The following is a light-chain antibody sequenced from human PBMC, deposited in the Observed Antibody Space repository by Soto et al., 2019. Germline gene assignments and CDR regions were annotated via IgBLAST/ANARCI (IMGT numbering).Light chain of an antibody. CDR3: PVWDCSSDPLL. CDR2: DDS. J-gene: IGLJ2*01. V-gene: IGLV3-21*02. CDR1: NIGGRN. Sequence: SYELTQPPSVSVAPGQTARIACGGNNIGGRNVHWYQQKPGQAPVLVVYDDSDRPSGIPERFSGSKSGNTAALTISRVEAGDVADYYCPVWDCSSDPLLFGGGTKLTVL.